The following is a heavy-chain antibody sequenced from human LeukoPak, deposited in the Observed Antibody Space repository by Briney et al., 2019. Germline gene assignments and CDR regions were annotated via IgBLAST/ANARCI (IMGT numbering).Heavy chain of an antibody. Sequence: SETLSLTCNVSGDSISSTNYYWGWIRQPPGKGLVGIGDIYYSGSTYYNPSLKSRVTISVDTSKNQFSLHLHSVTAADTAVYYCARRRGYSFAYDYWGQGMLVTVSS. V-gene: IGHV4-39*01. J-gene: IGHJ4*02. CDR1: GDSISSTNYY. D-gene: IGHD5-18*01. CDR3: ARRRGYSFAYDY. CDR2: IYYSGST.